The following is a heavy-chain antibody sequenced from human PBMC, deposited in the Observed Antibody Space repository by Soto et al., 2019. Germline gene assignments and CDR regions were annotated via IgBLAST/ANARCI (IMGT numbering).Heavy chain of an antibody. CDR2: VSAYNGNT. V-gene: IGHV1-18*04. CDR1: GYTFTSYG. D-gene: IGHD3-3*01. J-gene: IGHJ6*02. CDR3: ATYYDFWSGYSNNGMEV. Sequence: ASVKVSCKASGYTFTSYGISWVRQAPGQGLEWMGWVSAYNGNTNYAQKLQGRVTMTTDTSTSTAYMELRSLRSDETAVYYCATYYDFWSGYSNNGMEVWGEGTTVTVSS.